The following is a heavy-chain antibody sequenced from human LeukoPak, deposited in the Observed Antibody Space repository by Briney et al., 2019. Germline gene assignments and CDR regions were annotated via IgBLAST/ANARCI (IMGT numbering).Heavy chain of an antibody. CDR3: AREELTTVVQDY. CDR2: ISAYNGNT. J-gene: IGHJ4*02. D-gene: IGHD4-23*01. V-gene: IGHV1-18*04. Sequence: ASVKVSCKASGYTFTGYYMHWVRQAPGQGLEWMGWISAYNGNTNYAQKLQGRVTMTTDTSTSTAYMELRSLRSDDTAVYYCAREELTTVVQDYWGQGTLVTVSS. CDR1: GYTFTGYY.